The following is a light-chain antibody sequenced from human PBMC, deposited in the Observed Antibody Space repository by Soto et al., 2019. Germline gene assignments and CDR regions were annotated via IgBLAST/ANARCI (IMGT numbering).Light chain of an antibody. CDR2: DAS. CDR3: QQYGGSPIT. CDR1: QTVNNGY. Sequence: EIVLTQSPGTLSLSPGERATLSCRASQTVNNGYLAWYQHKPGQAPRLLIFDASTRATGIPDRFSGSGSGTDFILTISGLDPEDFALYYCQQYGGSPITFGLGTRLEVK. V-gene: IGKV3-20*01. J-gene: IGKJ5*01.